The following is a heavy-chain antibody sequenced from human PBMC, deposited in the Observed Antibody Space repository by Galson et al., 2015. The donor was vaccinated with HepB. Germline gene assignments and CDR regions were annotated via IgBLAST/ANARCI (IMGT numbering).Heavy chain of an antibody. J-gene: IGHJ4*02. CDR3: AREGYTRITMVRGEEN. D-gene: IGHD3-10*01. V-gene: IGHV3-30*04. CDR2: LSYDGSNK. CDR1: GFTFSSYA. Sequence: SLRLSCAASGFTFSSYAMHWVRQAPGKGLEWVAVLSYDGSNKYYADSVKGRFTISRDNSKNTLYLQMNSLRAEDTAVYYCAREGYTRITMVRGEENWGQGTLVTVSS.